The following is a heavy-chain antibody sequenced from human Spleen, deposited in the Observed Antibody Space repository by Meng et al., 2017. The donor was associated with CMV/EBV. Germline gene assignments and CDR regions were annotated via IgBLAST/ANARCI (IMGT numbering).Heavy chain of an antibody. D-gene: IGHD2-2*01. CDR1: FNFSNYW. Sequence: FNFSNYWMHWVSKAPGKGLVWVSTINNDGSTTTYADSVKGRFTISRDNVKNTVYLQMSSLSAEDTALYYCVRSGDIVVVPALDWFDPWGQGNLVTVSS. V-gene: IGHV3-74*01. CDR3: VRSGDIVVVPALDWFDP. J-gene: IGHJ5*02. CDR2: INNDGSTT.